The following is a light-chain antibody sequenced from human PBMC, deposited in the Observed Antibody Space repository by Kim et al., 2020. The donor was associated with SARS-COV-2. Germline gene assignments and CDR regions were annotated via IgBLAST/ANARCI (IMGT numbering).Light chain of an antibody. V-gene: IGLV4-69*01. CDR2: LNSDGSH. Sequence: QPVLTQSPSASASLGASVKLTCTLSSGHSSYAIAWHQQQPEKGPRYLMKLNSDGSHSKGDGIPDRFSGSSSGAERYLTISSLQSEDEADYYCQTWGTVVFGEGTQLTVL. CDR1: SGHSSYA. J-gene: IGLJ2*01. CDR3: QTWGTVV.